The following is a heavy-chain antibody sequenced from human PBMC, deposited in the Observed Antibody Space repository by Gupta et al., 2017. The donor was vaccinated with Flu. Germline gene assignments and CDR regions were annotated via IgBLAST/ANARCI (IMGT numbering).Heavy chain of an antibody. V-gene: IGHV4-39*01. CDR2: VFYTGST. Sequence: ASTSTSSYYWGWIRQSPGKGLGWIASVFYTGSTYYNTSLKSRVTISVDTSKNQFSLKVNSVTAADTAVYFCARLSIPNRSGWVIDYWGPGTLVTVSS. J-gene: IGHJ4*02. CDR3: ARLSIPNRSGWVIDY. CDR1: ASTSTSSYY. D-gene: IGHD6-19*01.